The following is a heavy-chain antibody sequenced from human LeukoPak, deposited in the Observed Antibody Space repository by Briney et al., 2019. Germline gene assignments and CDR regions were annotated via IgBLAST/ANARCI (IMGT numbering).Heavy chain of an antibody. CDR2: ISGSGGST. V-gene: IGHV3-23*01. J-gene: IGHJ4*02. CDR3: ARRQRGDLDY. CDR1: GFTFSSYA. D-gene: IGHD2-21*02. Sequence: GGSLRLSCAASGFTFSSYAMSWVRQAPGKGLEWVSAISGSGGSTYYADSVKGRFTISRGNSKNTLYLQMNSLRAEDTAVYYCARRQRGDLDYWGQGTLVTVSS.